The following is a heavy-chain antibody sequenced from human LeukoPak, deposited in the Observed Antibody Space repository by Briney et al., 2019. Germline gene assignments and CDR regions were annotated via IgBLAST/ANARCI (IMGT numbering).Heavy chain of an antibody. D-gene: IGHD3-9*01. J-gene: IGHJ4*02. V-gene: IGHV4-4*07. CDR1: GGSISNYF. CDR3: ARHYYDILTGYYNVGYFDY. Sequence: SETLSLTCTVSGGSISNYFWNWIRQPAGKGLEWIGRIYTNTNTNYNPSLKSRVTISVDRSKNQFSLKLSSVTAADTAVYYCARHYYDILTGYYNVGYFDYWGQGTLVTVSS. CDR2: IYTNTNT.